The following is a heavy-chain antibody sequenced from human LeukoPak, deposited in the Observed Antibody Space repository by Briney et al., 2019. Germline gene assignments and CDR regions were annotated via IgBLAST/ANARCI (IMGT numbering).Heavy chain of an antibody. Sequence: SETLSLTCTVSGGSISSYYWSWIRQPPGKGLEWIGYSYYSGSTYYNPSLKGRVTISVDTSKNQFSLKLSSVTAADTAMYYCARGLWQPPSREQYWYFDLWGRGTLVTVSS. CDR3: ARGLWQPPSREQYWYFDL. V-gene: IGHV4-59*01. CDR2: SYYSGST. CDR1: GGSISSYY. J-gene: IGHJ2*01. D-gene: IGHD6-13*01.